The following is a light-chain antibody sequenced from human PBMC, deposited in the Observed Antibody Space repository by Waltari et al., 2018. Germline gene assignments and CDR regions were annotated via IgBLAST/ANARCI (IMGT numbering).Light chain of an antibody. CDR3: QQRSNWLVT. CDR1: QNIHGF. CDR2: DAA. V-gene: IGKV3-11*01. Sequence: EIVLTQSPATLSLSPGERATLSCRASQNIHGFLPWYQQKPGQAPRLLIYDAANRASGIPARFSGSGSATDFTLTISSLEPEDFAVYYCQQRSNWLVTFGPGTKVDVK. J-gene: IGKJ3*01.